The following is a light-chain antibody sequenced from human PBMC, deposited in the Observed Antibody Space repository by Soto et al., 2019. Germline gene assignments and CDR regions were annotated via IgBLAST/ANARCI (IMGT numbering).Light chain of an antibody. Sequence: QSALSQPASVSGSPGQSITISCTGSSSNVGSYNFVSWYQQHPGKAPKLMIYEGRKRPSGVSDRFSGSKSGNTASLTISGLQPEDEADYYCCSYEGSGTSWVFGGGTKLSVL. CDR1: SSNVGSYNF. CDR2: EGR. CDR3: CSYEGSGTSWV. V-gene: IGLV2-23*01. J-gene: IGLJ3*02.